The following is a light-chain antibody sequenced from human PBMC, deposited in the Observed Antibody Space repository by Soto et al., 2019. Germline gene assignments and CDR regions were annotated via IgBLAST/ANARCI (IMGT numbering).Light chain of an antibody. CDR3: QSYDSSLSGCYV. CDR2: GNS. J-gene: IGLJ1*01. V-gene: IGLV1-40*01. CDR1: GSKIGAGYD. Sequence: QSVLTQPPSVSGAPGQRVTISCTGSGSKIGAGYDVHWYQQLPGTAPKLLIYGNSNRPSGVPDRFSGSKSGTSASLAITGLQAEDEADYYCQSYDSSLSGCYVFGTGTKVTVL.